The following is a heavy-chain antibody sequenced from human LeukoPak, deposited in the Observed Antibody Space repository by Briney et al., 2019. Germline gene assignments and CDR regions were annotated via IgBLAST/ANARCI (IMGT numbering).Heavy chain of an antibody. CDR2: ISSSGSTI. Sequence: PGGSLRLSCAASGFTFSSYTVNWVRQAPGKGLEWVSYISSSGSTIYYADSVKGRFTISRDNAKNSLYLQMNSLRAEDTAVYYCARDWDSGSLDYWGQGTLVTVSS. J-gene: IGHJ4*02. CDR1: GFTFSSYT. V-gene: IGHV3-48*04. D-gene: IGHD1-26*01. CDR3: ARDWDSGSLDY.